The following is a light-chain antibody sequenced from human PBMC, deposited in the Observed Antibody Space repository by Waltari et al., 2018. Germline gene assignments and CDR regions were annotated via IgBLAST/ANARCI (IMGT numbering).Light chain of an antibody. CDR2: HAS. V-gene: IGKV3-20*01. CDR1: QSISKY. CDR3: QHYDSLPVT. Sequence: EIELTHSPGTLSLSPRERDTLSCRASQSISKYLAWYQQKPGQAPRLLIYHASSRAAGIPDRFSGSGSGTDFSLSISRLEPEDFAVYYCQHYDSLPVTFGQGTKVEIK. J-gene: IGKJ1*01.